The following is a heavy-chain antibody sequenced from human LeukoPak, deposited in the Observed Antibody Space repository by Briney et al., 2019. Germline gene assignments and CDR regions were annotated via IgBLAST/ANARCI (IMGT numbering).Heavy chain of an antibody. J-gene: IGHJ4*02. V-gene: IGHV3-9*01. CDR3: AKGGYSYVLYFDY. D-gene: IGHD5-18*01. CDR1: GFTFDDYA. CDR2: ISWSSGSI. Sequence: GGSLRLSCAASGFTFDDYAMHWVRQAPGKGLEWVSGISWSSGSIGYADSVKGRFTISRDNAKNSLYLQMNSLRAEDTALYYCAKGGYSYVLYFDYWGQGTLVTVSS.